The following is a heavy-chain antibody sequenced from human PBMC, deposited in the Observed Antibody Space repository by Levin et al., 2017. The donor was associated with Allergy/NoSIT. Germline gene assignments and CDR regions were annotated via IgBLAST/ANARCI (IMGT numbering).Heavy chain of an antibody. D-gene: IGHD1-26*01. Sequence: GGSLRLSCAASGFTFSSYAMTWVRQAPGKGLEWVSAISGSGHSTYYADSVKGRFMISRDNSKNTLYLQMNSLRAEDTAVYYCAKAHYSGSSFDYWGQGTLVTVSS. CDR3: AKAHYSGSSFDY. J-gene: IGHJ4*02. CDR2: ISGSGHST. CDR1: GFTFSSYA. V-gene: IGHV3-23*01.